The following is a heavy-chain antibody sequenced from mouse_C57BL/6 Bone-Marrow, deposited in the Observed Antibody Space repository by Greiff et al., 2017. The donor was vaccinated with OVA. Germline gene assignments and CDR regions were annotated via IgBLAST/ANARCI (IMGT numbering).Heavy chain of an antibody. Sequence: QVQLKQPGAELVRPGSSVKLSCKASGYTFTSYWMDWVKQRPGQGLEWIGNIYPSDSETHYNQKFKDKATLTVDKSSSTAYMQLSSLTSEDSAVYYGARSRGSFAYWGQGTLVTVSA. V-gene: IGHV1-61*01. CDR3: ARSRGSFAY. J-gene: IGHJ3*01. CDR1: GYTFTSYW. CDR2: IYPSDSET.